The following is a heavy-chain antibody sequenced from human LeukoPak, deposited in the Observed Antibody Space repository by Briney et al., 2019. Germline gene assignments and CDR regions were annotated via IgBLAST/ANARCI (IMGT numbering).Heavy chain of an antibody. CDR2: ISSGSSTI. CDR3: ARDRGVTTRPRGFFDS. D-gene: IGHD1-1*01. CDR1: GFTFSSYS. V-gene: IGHV3-48*02. Sequence: GGSLRLSCAASGFTFSSYSMNWVRQAPGKRLEWVSSISSGSSTIYYADSVKGRFTISRDNAKNSLYLQMNSLRDEDTAVYYCARDRGVTTRPRGFFDSWGQGTLVTVSS. J-gene: IGHJ4*02.